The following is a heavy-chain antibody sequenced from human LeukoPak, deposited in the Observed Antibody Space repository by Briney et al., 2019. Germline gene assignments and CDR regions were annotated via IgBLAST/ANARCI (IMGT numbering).Heavy chain of an antibody. J-gene: IGHJ4*02. V-gene: IGHV3-53*01. CDR2: IYSGGST. CDR1: GFTVSSNY. CDR3: ARHRLYSSSSEDY. D-gene: IGHD6-6*01. Sequence: SGGSLRLSCAASGFTVSSNYMSWVRQAPGKGLEWVSVIYSGGSTYYADSVKGRFTISRDNSKHTLYLQMNSLRVEDTAVYYCARHRLYSSSSEDYWGQGTLVTVSS.